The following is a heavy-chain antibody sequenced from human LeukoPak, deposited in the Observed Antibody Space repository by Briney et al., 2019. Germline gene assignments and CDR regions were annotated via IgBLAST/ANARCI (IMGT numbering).Heavy chain of an antibody. CDR3: ARGTYYYDSSGYYQYYFDY. J-gene: IGHJ4*02. CDR2: INHSGST. D-gene: IGHD3-22*01. CDR1: GGSISSSNW. Sequence: SETLSLTCAVSGGSISSSNWWSWIRQPPGKGLEWIGEINHSGSTNYNPSLKSRVTISVDTSKNQFSLKLSSVTAADTAVYYCARGTYYYDSSGYYQYYFDYWGQGTLVTVSS. V-gene: IGHV4-4*02.